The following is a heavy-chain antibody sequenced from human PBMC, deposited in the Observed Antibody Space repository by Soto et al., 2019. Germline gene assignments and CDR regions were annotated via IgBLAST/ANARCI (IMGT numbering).Heavy chain of an antibody. CDR2: INHSGST. J-gene: IGHJ5*02. V-gene: IGHV4-34*01. CDR1: GGSFSGYY. Sequence: RSLTCAVYGGSFSGYYWSWIRQPPGKGLEWIGEINHSGSTNYNPSLKSRVTISVDTSKNQFSLKLSSVTAADTAVYYCARNRRIQLWLSWFDHWGQGTLVTVSS. D-gene: IGHD5-18*01. CDR3: ARNRRIQLWLSWFDH.